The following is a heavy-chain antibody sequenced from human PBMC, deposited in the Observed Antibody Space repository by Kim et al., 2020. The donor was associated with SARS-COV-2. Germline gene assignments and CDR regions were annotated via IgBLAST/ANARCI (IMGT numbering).Heavy chain of an antibody. V-gene: IGHV5-51*01. CDR2: IYPGDSDT. CDR3: ARHPTYYYDSSGSLHFDY. CDR1: GYSFTSYW. D-gene: IGHD3-22*01. Sequence: GESLKISCKGSGYSFTSYWIGWLRQMPGKGLEWMGIIYPGDSDTRYSPSFQGQVTISADKSISTAYLQWSSLKASDTAMYYCARHPTYYYDSSGSLHFDYWGQGTLVTVSS. J-gene: IGHJ4*02.